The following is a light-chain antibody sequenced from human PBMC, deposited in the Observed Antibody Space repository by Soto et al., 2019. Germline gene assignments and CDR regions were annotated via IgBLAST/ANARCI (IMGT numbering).Light chain of an antibody. J-gene: IGLJ3*02. Sequence: QSVLTQPPSVSAAPGQKVTVSCSGSRSNIGNNYVSWYQHLPGTAPKLLIYDNDKRPSGIPDRFSASKSGTSASLAISGLQSEDEADYYCASWDDTLQGRVFGGGTKVTVL. CDR1: RSNIGNNY. CDR3: ASWDDTLQGRV. V-gene: IGLV1-51*01. CDR2: DND.